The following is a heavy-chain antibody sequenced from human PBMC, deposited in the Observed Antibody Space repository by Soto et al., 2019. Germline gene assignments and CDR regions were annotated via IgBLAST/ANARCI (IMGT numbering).Heavy chain of an antibody. CDR3: ARTYSYGYDFDY. J-gene: IGHJ4*02. D-gene: IGHD5-18*01. Sequence: PGESMKISWKGAGYSXTSYWIGWVIQKKGKGLEWMGIIYPGDSDTRYSPSFQGQVTISADKSISTAYLQWSSLKASDTAMYYCARTYSYGYDFDYWGQGTLVTVSS. CDR2: IYPGDSDT. CDR1: GYSXTSYW. V-gene: IGHV5-51*01.